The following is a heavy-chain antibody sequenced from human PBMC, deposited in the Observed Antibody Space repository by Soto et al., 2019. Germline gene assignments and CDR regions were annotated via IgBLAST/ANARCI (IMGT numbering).Heavy chain of an antibody. V-gene: IGHV3-48*02. CDR3: ARTAGRVDYFDY. CDR1: GFVFSTYS. D-gene: IGHD2-15*01. CDR2: ISSSSSTI. Sequence: EVQLVESGGGLVQPGGSLRLSCAASGFVFSTYSMNWVRQAPGKGLEWVSYISSSSSTIYYADSVQGRFTISRDNAKNSLYLQVNSLRDEYTAVYYCARTAGRVDYFDYWGQGTLVTVSS. J-gene: IGHJ4*02.